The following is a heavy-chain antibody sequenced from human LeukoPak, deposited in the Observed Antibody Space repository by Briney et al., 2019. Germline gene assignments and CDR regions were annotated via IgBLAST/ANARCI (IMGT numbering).Heavy chain of an antibody. J-gene: IGHJ6*03. CDR1: GGSISSYY. CDR2: IYTSGST. V-gene: IGHV4-4*07. Sequence: PSETLSLTCTVSGGSISSYYWSWIRQPAGKGLEWIGRIYTSGSTNYNPSLKSRVTMSVDTSKNQFSLKLSSVTAADTAVYYCARVGYYGSGSSYPYYYYYMDVWGKGTTVTISS. D-gene: IGHD3-10*01. CDR3: ARVGYYGSGSSYPYYYYYMDV.